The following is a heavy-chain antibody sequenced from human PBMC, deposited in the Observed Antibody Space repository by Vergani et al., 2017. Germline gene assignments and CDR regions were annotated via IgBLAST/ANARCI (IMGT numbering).Heavy chain of an antibody. Sequence: QLQLQESGSGLVKPSQTLSLTCAVSGGSISSGGYSWSWIRQPPGKGLEWIGYIYYSGSTNYNPSLKSRVTISVDTSKNQFSLKLSSVTAADTAVYYCARRAAGGRDYWGQGTLVTVAS. CDR2: IYYSGST. CDR3: ARRAAGGRDY. D-gene: IGHD1-26*01. V-gene: IGHV4-30-2*03. J-gene: IGHJ4*02. CDR1: GGSISSGGYS.